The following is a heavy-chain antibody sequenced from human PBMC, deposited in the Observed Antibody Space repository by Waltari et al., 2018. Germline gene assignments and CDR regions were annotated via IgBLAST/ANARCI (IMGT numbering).Heavy chain of an antibody. CDR3: AKDLAYAGVAPYYFDY. CDR1: GFTFSSYA. Sequence: EVQLLESGGGLVQPGGSLRLSCAASGFTFSSYAMTWVRQAPGKGLEWVSAIRGSGGSTYYADSVKGRFTISRDNSKNTLYLQINSLRAEDTAVYYCAKDLAYAGVAPYYFDYWGQGTLVTVSS. CDR2: IRGSGGST. D-gene: IGHD2-8*01. V-gene: IGHV3-23*01. J-gene: IGHJ4*02.